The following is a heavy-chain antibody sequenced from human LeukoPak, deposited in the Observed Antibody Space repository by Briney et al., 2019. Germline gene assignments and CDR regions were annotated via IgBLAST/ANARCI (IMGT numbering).Heavy chain of an antibody. CDR2: ISYDGSNK. D-gene: IGHD1-26*01. V-gene: IGHV3-30*18. CDR1: GFTFSSYG. CDR3: AKEYTGTFSPFPSYFDN. J-gene: IGHJ4*02. Sequence: GGSLRLSCAASGFTFSSYGMHWVRQAPGKGLEWVAVISYDGSNKYYADSVKGRFTISRDNAKNSLYLQMNSLRAEDTAIYYCAKEYTGTFSPFPSYFDNWGQGTLVTVSS.